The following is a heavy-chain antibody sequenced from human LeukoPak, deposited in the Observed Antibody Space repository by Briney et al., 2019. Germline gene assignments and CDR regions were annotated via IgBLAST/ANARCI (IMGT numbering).Heavy chain of an antibody. CDR2: IHYSGST. J-gene: IGHJ6*02. D-gene: IGHD3-10*01. CDR3: ASSGMVRGVIRSGYYYYGMDV. Sequence: PSETLSLICSVSGGSISSYYWSWIRQPPGKGLEWIAYIHYSGSTNYNPSLKSRLTISVDTSKNQFSLKLTSVTAADTAVYYCASSGMVRGVIRSGYYYYGMDVWGQGTTVTVSS. V-gene: IGHV4-59*08. CDR1: GGSISSYY.